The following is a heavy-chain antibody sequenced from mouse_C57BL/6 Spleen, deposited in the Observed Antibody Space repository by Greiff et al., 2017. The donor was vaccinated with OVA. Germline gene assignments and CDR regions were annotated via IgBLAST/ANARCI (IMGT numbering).Heavy chain of an antibody. CDR3: ARTTMVTTWAMDY. CDR1: GFTFSDYG. V-gene: IGHV5-17*01. CDR2: ISSGSSTI. Sequence: EVKLMESGGGLVKPGGSLKLSCAASGFTFSDYGMHWVRQAPEKGLEWVAYISSGSSTIYYADTVKGRFTISRDNAKNTLFLQMTSLRSEDTAMYYCARTTMVTTWAMDYWGQGTSVTVSS. D-gene: IGHD2-2*01. J-gene: IGHJ4*01.